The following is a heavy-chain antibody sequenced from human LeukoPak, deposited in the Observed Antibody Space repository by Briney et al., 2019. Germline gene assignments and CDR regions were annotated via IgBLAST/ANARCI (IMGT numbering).Heavy chain of an antibody. J-gene: IGHJ4*02. CDR3: ARGIRGIQQIPPYFDY. Sequence: PSETLSLTCAVYGGSFSGYYWSWIRQPPGKGLEWIGEINHSGSTNYNPSLKSRVTISVDTSKNQFSLKLSSVTAADTAVYYCARGIRGIQQIPPYFDYWGQGTLVTVSS. CDR1: GGSFSGYY. V-gene: IGHV4-34*01. CDR2: INHSGST. D-gene: IGHD5-18*01.